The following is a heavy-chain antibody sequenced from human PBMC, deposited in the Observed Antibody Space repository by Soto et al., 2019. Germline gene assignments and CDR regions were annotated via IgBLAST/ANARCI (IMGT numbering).Heavy chain of an antibody. CDR3: ARDQPGYSYGYGLGY. CDR2: ISSSSSYI. CDR1: GFTFSSYS. D-gene: IGHD5-18*01. Sequence: GSLRLSCAASGFTFSSYSMNWVRQAPGKGLEWVSSISSSSSYIYYADSVKGRFTISRDNAKNSLYLQMNSLRTEDTAVYYCARDQPGYSYGYGLGYWGQGTLVTVSS. J-gene: IGHJ4*02. V-gene: IGHV3-21*01.